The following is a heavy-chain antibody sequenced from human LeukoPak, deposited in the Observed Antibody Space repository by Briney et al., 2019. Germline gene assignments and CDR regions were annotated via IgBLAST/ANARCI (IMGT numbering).Heavy chain of an antibody. CDR2: IYHSGST. V-gene: IGHV4-38-2*02. Sequence: SETLSLTCTVSGYSISSGYYWGWIRQPPGKGLEWIGSIYHSGSTYYNPSLKSRVTISVDTSKNQFSLKLSSVTAADTAVYYCARTKNDYASDWPFDSWGQGTLVTVSS. CDR3: ARTKNDYASDWPFDS. CDR1: GYSISSGYY. D-gene: IGHD4/OR15-4a*01. J-gene: IGHJ4*02.